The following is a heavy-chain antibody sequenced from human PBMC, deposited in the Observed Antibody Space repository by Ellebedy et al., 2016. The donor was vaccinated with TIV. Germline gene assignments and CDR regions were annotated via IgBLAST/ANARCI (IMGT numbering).Heavy chain of an antibody. Sequence: ASVKVSCKASGYTFTGYYMHWVRQAPGQGLEWMGWINPNSGGTNYAQKFQGRVTMTRDTTISTAYMELSRLRSDDTAVYYCARIWYSSGAADFGYWGQGTLVTVSS. CDR3: ARIWYSSGAADFGY. D-gene: IGHD6-25*01. V-gene: IGHV1-2*02. J-gene: IGHJ4*02. CDR1: GYTFTGYY. CDR2: INPNSGGT.